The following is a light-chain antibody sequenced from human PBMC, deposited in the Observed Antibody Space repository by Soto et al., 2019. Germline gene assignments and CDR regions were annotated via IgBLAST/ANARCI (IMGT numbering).Light chain of an antibody. CDR2: EGS. V-gene: IGLV2-23*01. Sequence: QSALTQPASVSGSPGQSITISCTGTSSDVGSYNLVSWYQQHPGKAPKLTIYEGSKRPSGVSNRFSGYKSGNTASLTISGLQAEDEADYYCCSYAGSSTYVFGTGTKLTVL. CDR1: SSDVGSYNL. J-gene: IGLJ1*01. CDR3: CSYAGSSTYV.